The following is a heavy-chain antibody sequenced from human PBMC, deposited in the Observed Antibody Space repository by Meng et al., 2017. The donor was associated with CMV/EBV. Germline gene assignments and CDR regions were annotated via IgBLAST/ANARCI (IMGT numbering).Heavy chain of an antibody. D-gene: IGHD2-2*02. CDR2: IYYSGST. CDR1: GGSISSSSYY. CDR3: ARGDCSSTSCYTNYYYYGMDV. J-gene: IGHJ6*02. Sequence: SETLSLTCTVSGGSISSSSYYWGWIRQPPGKGLEWIGSIYYSGSTYYNPSLKSRVTISVDTSKNQFSLKLSSVTAADTAVYYCARGDCSSTSCYTNYYYYGMDVWGQGTTVTVSS. V-gene: IGHV4-39*01.